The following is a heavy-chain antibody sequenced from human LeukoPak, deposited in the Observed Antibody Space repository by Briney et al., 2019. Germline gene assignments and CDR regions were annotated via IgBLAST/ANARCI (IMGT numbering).Heavy chain of an antibody. J-gene: IGHJ5*02. V-gene: IGHV3-33*01. Sequence: PGGSLRLSCAASGFTFSSFGMHWVRQAPGKGLEWVAVIWYDAGNKYYADSVKGRFTISRDNSKNTLFLQMNSLRDDDTAVYYCVRGVGVSRFNYFDPWGQGTLVIVSS. CDR1: GFTFSSFG. CDR2: IWYDAGNK. D-gene: IGHD6-13*01. CDR3: VRGVGVSRFNYFDP.